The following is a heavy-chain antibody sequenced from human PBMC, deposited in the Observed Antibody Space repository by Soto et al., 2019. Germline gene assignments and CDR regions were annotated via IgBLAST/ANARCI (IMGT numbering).Heavy chain of an antibody. J-gene: IGHJ3*02. D-gene: IGHD5-12*01. CDR3: ARVSARGQAAFDI. V-gene: IGHV3-64*01. CDR1: GFTLRDFS. CDR2: IGYKGGST. Sequence: TGGALRLSCAAPGFTLRDFSFHWVPPAAGKGLEFVSAIGYKGGSTYYANSVKGRFTISRDNSKNTLYLQMGSLRAEDMAVYYCARVSARGQAAFDIWGQGTMVTVSS.